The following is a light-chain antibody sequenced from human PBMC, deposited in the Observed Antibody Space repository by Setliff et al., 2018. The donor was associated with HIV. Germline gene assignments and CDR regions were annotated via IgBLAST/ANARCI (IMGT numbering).Light chain of an antibody. CDR1: SSDVGGYNY. Sequence: SVLTHPASVSGSPGQSITISCTGTSSDVGGYNYVSWYQQHPGKAPKLMIYDVSNRPSGVSNRFSGSKSGNTASLTISGLQAEDEADYYCSSYTSSSTLVVFGGGTKVTVL. CDR3: SSYTSSSTLVV. J-gene: IGLJ3*02. V-gene: IGLV2-14*01. CDR2: DVS.